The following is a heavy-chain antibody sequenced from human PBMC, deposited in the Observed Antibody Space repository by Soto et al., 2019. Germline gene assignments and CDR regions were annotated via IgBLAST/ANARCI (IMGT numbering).Heavy chain of an antibody. D-gene: IGHD5-12*01. V-gene: IGHV3-53*01. J-gene: IGHJ6*02. Sequence: GAAVTISEAARVGTVSSYWLSWDRQEPWKGLEWVSVIYSGGSTYYADSVKGRFTISRDNSKNTLYLQMNSLRAEDTAVYYCARVPPHRGYHYDVRVLGGQGTRATVS. CDR2: IYSGGST. CDR1: VGTVSSYW. CDR3: ARVPPHRGYHYDVRVL.